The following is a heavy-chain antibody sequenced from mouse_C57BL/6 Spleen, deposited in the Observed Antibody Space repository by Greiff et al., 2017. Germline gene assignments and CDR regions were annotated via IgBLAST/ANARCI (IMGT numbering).Heavy chain of an antibody. Sequence: EVQRVESGPGLVKPSQSLSLTCSVTGYSITSGYYWNWIRQFPGNKLEWMGYISYDGSNNYNPSLKNRISITRDTSKNQFFLKLNSVTTEDTATYYCARGYYSNYEWFAYWGQGTLVTVSA. CDR3: ARGYYSNYEWFAY. CDR2: ISYDGSN. V-gene: IGHV3-6*01. J-gene: IGHJ3*01. CDR1: GYSITSGYY. D-gene: IGHD2-5*01.